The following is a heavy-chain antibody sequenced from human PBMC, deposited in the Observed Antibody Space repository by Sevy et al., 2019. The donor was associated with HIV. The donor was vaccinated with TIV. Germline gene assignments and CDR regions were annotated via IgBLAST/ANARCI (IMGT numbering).Heavy chain of an antibody. CDR3: TIAPVHFL. D-gene: IGHD6-6*01. CDR1: GFTFGNVW. J-gene: IGHJ4*02. Sequence: GGSLRLSCVASGFTFGNVWMSWVRQAPGKGPEWVGRIRSKTDGGTTDYAVPVKGRFTISRDDSKNQLDMQMSGLKTEDTAIYYCTIAPVHFLWGRGTLVTVSS. CDR2: IRSKTDGGTT. V-gene: IGHV3-15*01.